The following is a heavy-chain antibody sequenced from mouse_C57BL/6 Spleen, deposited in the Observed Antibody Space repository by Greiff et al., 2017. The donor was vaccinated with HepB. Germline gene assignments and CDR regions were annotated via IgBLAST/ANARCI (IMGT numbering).Heavy chain of an antibody. J-gene: IGHJ3*01. CDR3: ATPYGYDGGAWFAY. V-gene: IGHV1-64*01. CDR2: IHPNSGST. Sequence: QVQLKQPGAELVKPGASVKLSCKASGYTFTSYWMHWVKQRPGQGLEWIGMIHPNSGSTNYNEKFKSKATLTVDKSSSTAYMQLSSLTSEDSAVYYCATPYGYDGGAWFAYWGQGTLVTVSA. CDR1: GYTFTSYW. D-gene: IGHD2-2*01.